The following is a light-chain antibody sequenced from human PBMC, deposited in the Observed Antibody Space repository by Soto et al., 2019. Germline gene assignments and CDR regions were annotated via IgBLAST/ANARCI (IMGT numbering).Light chain of an antibody. Sequence: DIQMTQSPSSLSASVGDRAPITCRTSQNINNYLNWYQQRPGKAPKLLIYAASTLQSGVPSRFSGSGSGTDFSLAISNLQPEDFATYYCQQSYIEPWGTCGQGTKVDIK. CDR2: AAS. J-gene: IGKJ1*01. CDR1: QNINNY. V-gene: IGKV1-39*01. CDR3: QQSYIEPWGT.